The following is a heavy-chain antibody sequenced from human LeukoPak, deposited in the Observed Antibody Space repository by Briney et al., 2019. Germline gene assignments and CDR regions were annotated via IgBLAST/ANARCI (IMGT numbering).Heavy chain of an antibody. V-gene: IGHV1-2*02. CDR2: INPNSGGT. J-gene: IGHJ5*02. Sequence: GASVKVSCKASGYIFTDYYMHWVRQAPAPGLEWAGWINPNSGGTNYAQKFHGKVTMTRDTSIITAYMELNRLRSDDPAVDSSVRGGALYYDYVWGSYRYNWFDPWGQGTLVTVSS. CDR1: GYIFTDYY. CDR3: VRGGALYYDYVWGSYRYNWFDP. D-gene: IGHD3-16*02.